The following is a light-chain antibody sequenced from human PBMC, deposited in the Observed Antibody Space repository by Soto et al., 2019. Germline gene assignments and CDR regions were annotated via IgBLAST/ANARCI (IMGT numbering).Light chain of an antibody. V-gene: IGLV2-14*01. CDR2: EVS. CDR1: SSDVGADNY. Sequence: QSALAQPASVSGSPGQSITISCTGASSDVGADNYVSWYQRHPGKAPNLLIYEVSNRPSGVSNRFSGSKSGDTASLTISGLQADDEADYYCSSYTTNNAPFVFGTGTKVTVL. J-gene: IGLJ1*01. CDR3: SSYTTNNAPFV.